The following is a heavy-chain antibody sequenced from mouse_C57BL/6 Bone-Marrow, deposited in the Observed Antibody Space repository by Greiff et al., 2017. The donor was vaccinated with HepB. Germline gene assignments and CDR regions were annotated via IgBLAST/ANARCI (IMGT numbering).Heavy chain of an antibody. Sequence: VQLQQSVAELVRPGASVKLSCTASGFNIKNTYMHWVKQRPEQGLVWIGRIDPANGNTKYDPKFQGKDTITADTSANTAYLQLSSLTTEDTAVYYWSFDCYFAMDYWGQGTSVTVSS. V-gene: IGHV14-3*01. CDR1: GFNIKNTY. CDR2: IDPANGNT. D-gene: IGHD2-4*01. J-gene: IGHJ4*01. CDR3: SFDCYFAMDY.